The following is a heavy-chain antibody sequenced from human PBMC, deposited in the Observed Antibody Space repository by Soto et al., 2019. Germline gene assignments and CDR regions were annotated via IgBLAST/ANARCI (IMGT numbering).Heavy chain of an antibody. J-gene: IGHJ4*02. CDR2: INPSGGST. V-gene: IGHV1-46*01. CDR3: AREGRNWNYPPEANFDY. CDR1: GYTFTSYY. Sequence: QVQLVQSGAEVKNPGASVKVSCKASGYTFTSYYMHWVRQAPGQGLEWMGIINPSGGSTSYAQKYQGRVTMTRDTSTSTVYMELSSLRSEDTAVYYCAREGRNWNYPPEANFDYWGQGTLVTVSS. D-gene: IGHD1-7*01.